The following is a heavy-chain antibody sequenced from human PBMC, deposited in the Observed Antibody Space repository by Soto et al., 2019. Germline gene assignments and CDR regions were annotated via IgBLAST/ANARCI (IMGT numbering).Heavy chain of an antibody. CDR3: ARDLPDYYDSSGYSRPLNFDY. Sequence: SVKVSCKASGGTFSSYAISWVRQAPGQGLEWMGGIIPIFGTANYAQKFQGGVTITADESTSTAYMELSSLRSEDTAVYYCARDLPDYYDSSGYSRPLNFDYWGQGTLVTVSS. V-gene: IGHV1-69*13. D-gene: IGHD3-22*01. CDR2: IIPIFGTA. CDR1: GGTFSSYA. J-gene: IGHJ4*02.